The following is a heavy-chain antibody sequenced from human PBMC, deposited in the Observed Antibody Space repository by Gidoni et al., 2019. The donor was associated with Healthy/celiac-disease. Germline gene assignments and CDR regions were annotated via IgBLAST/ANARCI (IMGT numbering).Heavy chain of an antibody. Sequence: HVQLQDSGPGLVQPSETLSLPCTVSVCSISSYYLTWIRQPPGKGLEWIGYIYDSGRTNYNPSLKSRVTISVDTSKNQLSLKLSSVTAADTAVYYCARTSIVYCSGGSCYPVEGFDYWGQGTLVTVSS. CDR1: VCSISSYY. J-gene: IGHJ4*02. D-gene: IGHD2-15*01. CDR2: IYDSGRT. CDR3: ARTSIVYCSGGSCYPVEGFDY. V-gene: IGHV4-59*08.